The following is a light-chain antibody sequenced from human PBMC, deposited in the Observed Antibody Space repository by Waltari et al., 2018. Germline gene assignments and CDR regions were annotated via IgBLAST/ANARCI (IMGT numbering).Light chain of an antibody. CDR1: SSHIGAGSD. CDR3: QSSDSTLYGVV. CDR2: GIN. V-gene: IGLV1-40*01. J-gene: IGLJ2*01. Sequence: QSVLTQPPSVSGAPGPRVTISCTGSSSHIGAGSDVNWYQLLPGTAPKLLIYGINNRPSGVPDRFSGSRSATSASLAISGLQAEDEAYYYCQSSDSTLYGVVFGGGTKLTVL.